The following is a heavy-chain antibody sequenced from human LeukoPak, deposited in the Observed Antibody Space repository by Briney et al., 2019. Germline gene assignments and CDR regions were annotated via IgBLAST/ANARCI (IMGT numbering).Heavy chain of an antibody. CDR3: ARFGWRSGAYY. Sequence: GGSLRLSYAPCVLTFRSFSMQWVGQAPGKGLVWVSRINNDGSSTGYADSVKGRFTISRDNAKDTLYLQMNSLRAEDTAVYYCARFGWRSGAYYWGQGTLVTVSS. CDR1: VLTFRSFS. V-gene: IGHV3-74*01. D-gene: IGHD2-15*01. CDR2: INNDGSST. J-gene: IGHJ4*02.